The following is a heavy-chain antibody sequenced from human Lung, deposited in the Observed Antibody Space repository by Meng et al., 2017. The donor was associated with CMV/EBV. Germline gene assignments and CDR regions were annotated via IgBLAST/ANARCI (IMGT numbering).Heavy chain of an antibody. CDR3: ARDNWNYDQKLFDY. Sequence: LSCTVSGYSISRGYYWGWIRQPPGKGLEWIGSIYHSGSTYYNPSLKSRVTISVDTSKNQFSLKLSSVTAADTAVYYCARDNWNYDQKLFDYWGQGTLVTVSS. J-gene: IGHJ4*02. V-gene: IGHV4-38-2*02. CDR2: IYHSGST. D-gene: IGHD1-7*01. CDR1: GYSISRGYY.